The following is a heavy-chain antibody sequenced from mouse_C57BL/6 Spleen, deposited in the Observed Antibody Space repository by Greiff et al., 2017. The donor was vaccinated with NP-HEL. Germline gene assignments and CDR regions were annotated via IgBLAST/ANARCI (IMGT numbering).Heavy chain of an antibody. CDR3: ARSGGNYDMDY. CDR1: GYAFSSSW. J-gene: IGHJ4*01. D-gene: IGHD3-2*02. CDR2: IYPGDGDT. Sequence: QVQLQQSGPELVKPGASVKISCKASGYAFSSSWMNWVKQRPGKGLEWIGRIYPGDGDTNYNGKFKGKATLTADKSSSTAYMQLSSLTSEDSAVYFVARSGGNYDMDYWGQGTTVTVSS. V-gene: IGHV1-82*01.